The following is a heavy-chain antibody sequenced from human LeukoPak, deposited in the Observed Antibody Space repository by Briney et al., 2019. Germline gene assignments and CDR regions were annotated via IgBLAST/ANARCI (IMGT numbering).Heavy chain of an antibody. Sequence: GGSLRLSCAASGFTFSNYWMSWVRQAPGKGLEWVANIRQDGSERYYVDSVKGRFTISRDNAKKSLSLQMNILRAEDTAVYYCARGSADYNNSWLSYWGQGTLVTVSS. CDR3: ARGSADYNNSWLSY. V-gene: IGHV3-7*01. CDR1: GFTFSNYW. D-gene: IGHD4-11*01. J-gene: IGHJ4*02. CDR2: IRQDGSER.